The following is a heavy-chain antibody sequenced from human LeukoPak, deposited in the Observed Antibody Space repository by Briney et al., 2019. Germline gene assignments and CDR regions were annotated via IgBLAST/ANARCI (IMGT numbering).Heavy chain of an antibody. CDR2: ISSSGSTI. V-gene: IGHV3-11*01. CDR3: AKDIWFGGNAFDY. CDR1: GFTFSDYY. Sequence: PGGSLRLSCAASGFTFSDYYMSWIRQAPGKGLEWVSYISSSGSTIYYADSVKGRFTISRDNAKNSLYLQMNSLRAEDTALYYCAKDIWFGGNAFDYWGQGTLVTVSS. J-gene: IGHJ4*02. D-gene: IGHD3-10*01.